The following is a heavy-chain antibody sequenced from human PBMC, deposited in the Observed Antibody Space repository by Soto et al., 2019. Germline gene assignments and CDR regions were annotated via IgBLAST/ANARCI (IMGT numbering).Heavy chain of an antibody. J-gene: IGHJ4*02. CDR1: GFTFSSYG. D-gene: IGHD2-21*02. CDR3: ARSIVVVPALDY. Sequence: GGSLRLSCAASGFTFSSYGMHWVRQAPGKGLEWVAVISYDGSNKYYADSVKGRFTISRDNSKNTLYLQMNSLRAEDTAVYYWARSIVVVPALDYWGQGPLVTVP. CDR2: ISYDGSNK. V-gene: IGHV3-30*03.